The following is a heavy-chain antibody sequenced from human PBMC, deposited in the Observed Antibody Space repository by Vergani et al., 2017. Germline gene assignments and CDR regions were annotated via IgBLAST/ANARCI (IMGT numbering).Heavy chain of an antibody. V-gene: IGHV4-39*01. D-gene: IGHD3-22*01. Sequence: QVQLQQWGAGLLKPSETLSLTCTVSGGSINSSSYYWGWIRQPPGKGLEWIGSIYYSGNTYYNPSLKSRVTISVDTSKNQFSLRLKSVTAADTAVYYCARTLSPYESSGYYYGYYFDYWGQGTLVTVSS. CDR2: IYYSGNT. CDR3: ARTLSPYESSGYYYGYYFDY. CDR1: GGSINSSSYY. J-gene: IGHJ4*02.